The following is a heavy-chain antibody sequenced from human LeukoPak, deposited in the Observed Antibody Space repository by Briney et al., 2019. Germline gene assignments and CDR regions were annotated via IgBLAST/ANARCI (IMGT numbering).Heavy chain of an antibody. J-gene: IGHJ3*02. CDR2: IRSKANSYAT. Sequence: GGSLRLSCAASGFTFSGSAMHWVRQASGKGLEWVGRIRSKANSYATAYAASVKGRFTTSRDDSKNTAYLQMNSLKTEDTAVYYCTRYLDSSGYFSPPGEAFDIWGQGTMVTVSS. CDR3: TRYLDSSGYFSPPGEAFDI. CDR1: GFTFSGSA. D-gene: IGHD3-22*01. V-gene: IGHV3-73*01.